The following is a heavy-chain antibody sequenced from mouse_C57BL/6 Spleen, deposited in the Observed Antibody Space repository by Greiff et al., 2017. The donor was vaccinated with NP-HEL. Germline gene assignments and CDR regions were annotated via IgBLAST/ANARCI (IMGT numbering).Heavy chain of an antibody. CDR3: ARPYDYDEAWFAY. V-gene: IGHV1-81*01. Sequence: VQGVESGAELARPGASVKLSCKASGYTFTSYGISWVKQRTGQGLEWIGEIYPRSGNTYYNEKFKGKATLTADKSSSTAYMELRSLTSEDSAVYFCARPYDYDEAWFAYWGQGTLVTVSA. CDR1: GYTFTSYG. CDR2: IYPRSGNT. D-gene: IGHD2-4*01. J-gene: IGHJ3*01.